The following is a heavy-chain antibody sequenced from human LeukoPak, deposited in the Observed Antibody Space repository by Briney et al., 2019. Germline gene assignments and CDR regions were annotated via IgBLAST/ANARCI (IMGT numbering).Heavy chain of an antibody. Sequence: GGSLRPSCAASGFTFSSYAMSWVRQAPGKGLEWVSAISGSGGSTYYADSVKCRFTISRDNSKNTLYLQMNSLRAEDTAVYYCAKDRTLYGSGTPKRFDYWGQGTLVTVSS. CDR2: ISGSGGST. J-gene: IGHJ4*02. D-gene: IGHD3-10*01. CDR3: AKDRTLYGSGTPKRFDY. V-gene: IGHV3-23*01. CDR1: GFTFSSYA.